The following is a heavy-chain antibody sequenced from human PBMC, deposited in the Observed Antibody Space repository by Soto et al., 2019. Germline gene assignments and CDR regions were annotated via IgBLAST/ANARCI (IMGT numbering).Heavy chain of an antibody. J-gene: IGHJ6*02. V-gene: IGHV3-21*01. CDR2: ISSSSSYI. CDR1: VFTFSSYS. D-gene: IGHD2-21*02. Sequence: MRLSCAASVFTFSSYSMNWVRQAPGKGLEWVSSISSSSSYIYYADSVKGRFTISRDNAKNAVYLQMNSLRAEDTAVYYCARGGPPVVVTAMLIYYGMDVWGQGTTVTVSS. CDR3: ARGGPPVVVTAMLIYYGMDV.